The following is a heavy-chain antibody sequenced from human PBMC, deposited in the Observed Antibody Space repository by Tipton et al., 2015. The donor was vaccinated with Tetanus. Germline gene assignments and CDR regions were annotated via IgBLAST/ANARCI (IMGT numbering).Heavy chain of an antibody. Sequence: SLRLSCAASGFSVSNNYLSWVRQAPGKGLEWVSIIYSTSTTYYVDSVKGRFTVSRDNAKNSLYLQMNGLRVEDTAVYYCARDIDVPGTTLYFDYWGQGTLVTVSS. CDR3: ARDIDVPGTTLYFDY. CDR2: IYSTSTT. CDR1: GFSVSNNY. V-gene: IGHV3-53*01. D-gene: IGHD1-1*01. J-gene: IGHJ4*02.